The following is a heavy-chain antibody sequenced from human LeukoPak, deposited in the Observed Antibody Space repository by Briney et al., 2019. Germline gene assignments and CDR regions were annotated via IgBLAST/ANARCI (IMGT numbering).Heavy chain of an antibody. CDR3: ARGGGATINWFDY. D-gene: IGHD1-26*01. CDR1: GFTFSSYG. Sequence: GRSLRLSCAASGFTFSSYGMHWVRQAPGKGLEWVAVISYDGSNKYYADSVKGRFTISRDNSKNTLYLQMNSLRAEDTAVYYCARGGGATINWFDYWGQGTLVTVSS. V-gene: IGHV3-30*19. CDR2: ISYDGSNK. J-gene: IGHJ4*02.